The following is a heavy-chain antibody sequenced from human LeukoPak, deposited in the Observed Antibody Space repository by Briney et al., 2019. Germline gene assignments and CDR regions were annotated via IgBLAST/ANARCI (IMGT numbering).Heavy chain of an antibody. D-gene: IGHD4-11*01. Sequence: PGGSLRLSCAASGFTFSSYAMSWVRQAPGKGLEWVSAISGSGGSTYYADSVKGRFTISRDNSKNTLYLQMNSLRAEDTAVYYCAKDRTDYSTYVPDCFDPWGQGTLVTVSS. CDR2: ISGSGGST. CDR3: AKDRTDYSTYVPDCFDP. V-gene: IGHV3-23*01. J-gene: IGHJ5*02. CDR1: GFTFSSYA.